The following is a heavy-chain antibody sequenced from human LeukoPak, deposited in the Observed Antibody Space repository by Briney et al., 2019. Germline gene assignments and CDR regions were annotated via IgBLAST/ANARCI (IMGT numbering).Heavy chain of an antibody. J-gene: IGHJ4*02. Sequence: GGSLRLSCAASGFTFNNYAMSWVRQAPGKGLEWVSGISGSGGSIYYADSVKGRFTISRDNSKNTLYLQMNSLRAEDTAVYYCAKDNSPKVYCSGGSCYSDYWGQGTLVTVSS. CDR2: ISGSGGSI. CDR3: AKDNSPKVYCSGGSCYSDY. V-gene: IGHV3-23*01. CDR1: GFTFNNYA. D-gene: IGHD2-15*01.